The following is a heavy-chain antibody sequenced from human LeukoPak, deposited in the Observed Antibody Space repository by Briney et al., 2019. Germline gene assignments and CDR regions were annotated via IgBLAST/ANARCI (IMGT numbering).Heavy chain of an antibody. V-gene: IGHV3-33*01. D-gene: IGHD4/OR15-4a*01. CDR2: IWYDGSKK. J-gene: IGHJ6*02. CDR1: GFTFSSYG. Sequence: GGSLRLSCAASGFTFSSYGMHWVRQAPGKGLEWVTLIWYDGSKKYYADSVKGRFTISRDNSKNTLYLQMNSLRAEDTAVYYCARESRGAVDVWGQGTTVTVSS. CDR3: ARESRGAVDV.